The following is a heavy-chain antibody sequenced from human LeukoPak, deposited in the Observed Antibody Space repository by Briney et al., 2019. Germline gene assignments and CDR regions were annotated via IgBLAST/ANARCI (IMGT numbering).Heavy chain of an antibody. D-gene: IGHD3-16*01. Sequence: SETLSLTYTVSGGSISSGSYYWSWIRQPAGKGLEWIGRIYTSGSTNYNPSLKSRVTISVDTSKNQFSLKLSSVTAADTAVYYCAATERRGGYDYWGQGTLVTVSS. CDR3: AATERRGGYDY. V-gene: IGHV4-61*02. CDR2: IYTSGST. J-gene: IGHJ4*02. CDR1: GGSISSGSYY.